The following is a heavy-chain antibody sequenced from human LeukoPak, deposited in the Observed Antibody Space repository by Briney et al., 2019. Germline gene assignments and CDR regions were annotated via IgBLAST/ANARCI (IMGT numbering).Heavy chain of an antibody. CDR2: IYTSGST. D-gene: IGHD6-6*01. V-gene: IGHV4-4*07. CDR1: GGSISSYY. J-gene: IGHJ4*02. Sequence: DPSETLSLTCTVSGGSISSYYWSWIRQPAGKGLEWIGRIYTSGSTNYNPSLKSRVTISVDTSKNQFSLKLSSVTAADTAVYYCARADIAARNGGADYWGQGTLVTVSS. CDR3: ARADIAARNGGADY.